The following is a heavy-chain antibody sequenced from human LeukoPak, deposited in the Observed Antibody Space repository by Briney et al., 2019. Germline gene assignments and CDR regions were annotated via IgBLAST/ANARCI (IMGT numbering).Heavy chain of an antibody. D-gene: IGHD4-23*01. V-gene: IGHV3-66*01. CDR3: ARSTVAEYYFDY. CDR2: IYSGGTT. Sequence: GGSLRLSCAASVFTFSSYAMSWVRQAPGKGLEWVSVIYSGGTTYYADSVKGRFSIARDDSKSTLNLQMNSLRAEDTAMYYCARSTVAEYYFDYWGQGTLVTVSS. CDR1: VFTFSSYA. J-gene: IGHJ4*02.